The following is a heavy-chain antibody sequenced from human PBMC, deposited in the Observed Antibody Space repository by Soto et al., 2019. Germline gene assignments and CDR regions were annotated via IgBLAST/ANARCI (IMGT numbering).Heavy chain of an antibody. J-gene: IGHJ4*02. V-gene: IGHV3-23*01. CDR1: VLKFSNYA. CDR3: AKDRRAGGNSAFYFDF. D-gene: IGHD3-16*01. CDR2: ISATGGGT. Sequence: WRSLILSCAASVLKFSNYAMSWVRQAPGKGLEWASLISATGGGTYYADSVKGRFTISRDNSHNTLYLQVHSLTAEDTAVYYCAKDRRAGGNSAFYFDFWGQGAKVTVSS.